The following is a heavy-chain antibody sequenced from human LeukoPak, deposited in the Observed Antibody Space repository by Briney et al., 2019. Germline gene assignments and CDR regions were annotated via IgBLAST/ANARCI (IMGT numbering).Heavy chain of an antibody. CDR1: SGSINNYH. V-gene: IGHV4-59*08. CDR3: ARQKMFDS. J-gene: IGHJ4*02. Sequence: SETLSLTCTVSSGSINNYHWNWIRQPPGKGLEWIGYIYYSGITDYNPSLKSRVTISIDTSKKQFSLKLRSVTAADTAIYYCARQKMFDSWGQGTLVTVSS. CDR2: IYYSGIT.